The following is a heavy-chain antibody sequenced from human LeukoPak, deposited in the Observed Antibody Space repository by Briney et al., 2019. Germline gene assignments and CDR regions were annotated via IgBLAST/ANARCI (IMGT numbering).Heavy chain of an antibody. D-gene: IGHD2-2*01. J-gene: IGHJ4*02. CDR2: INHSGST. CDR3: AGRVVPAAPPDY. V-gene: IGHV4-34*08. CDR1: GFTLSTYA. Sequence: GSLRLSCATSGFTLSTYAMSWVRQPPGKGLEWIGEINHSGSTNYNPSLKSRVTISVDTSKNQFSLKLSSMTAADTAVYYCAGRVVPAAPPDYWGQGTLVTVSS.